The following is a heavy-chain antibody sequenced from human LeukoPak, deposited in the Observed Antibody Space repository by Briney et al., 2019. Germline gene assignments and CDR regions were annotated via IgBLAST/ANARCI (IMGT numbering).Heavy chain of an antibody. J-gene: IGHJ3*02. D-gene: IGHD4-23*01. V-gene: IGHV4-34*01. Sequence: SETLSLTCAVYGGSFSGYYWSWIRQPPGKGLEWIGEINHSGSTNYNPSPKSRVTISVDTSKNQFSLKLSSVTAADTAVYYCARLIYGGNPNDAFDIWGQGTMVTVSS. CDR1: GGSFSGYY. CDR2: INHSGST. CDR3: ARLIYGGNPNDAFDI.